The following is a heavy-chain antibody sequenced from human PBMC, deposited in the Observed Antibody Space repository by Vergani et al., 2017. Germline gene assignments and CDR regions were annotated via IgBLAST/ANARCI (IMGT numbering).Heavy chain of an antibody. Sequence: QVQLVQSGAEVKKLGASLKVSCKASGYTFTGYYMHWVRQAPGQGLEWMGWINPNSGGTNYAQKFKGRVTMTRDTSSSTAYMELSRLRSDDTAVYYCARVMGPTDAFDIWGQGTMVTVSS. D-gene: IGHD3-10*01. CDR2: INPNSGGT. V-gene: IGHV1-2*02. CDR3: ARVMGPTDAFDI. J-gene: IGHJ3*02. CDR1: GYTFTGYY.